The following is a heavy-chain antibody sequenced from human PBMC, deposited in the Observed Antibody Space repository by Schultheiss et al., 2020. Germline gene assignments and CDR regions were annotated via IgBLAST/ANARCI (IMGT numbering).Heavy chain of an antibody. Sequence: ASVKVSCKASGYTFTGYYMHWVRQAPGQGLEWMGWINPNSGGTNYAQKFQGRVTMTRDTSISTAYMELSNLTSEDTAVYYCARWGVPAAIKLFRKTASTKGFDYWGQGTLVTVSS. D-gene: IGHD2-2*01. CDR1: GYTFTGYY. CDR2: INPNSGGT. V-gene: IGHV1-2*02. CDR3: ARWGVPAAIKLFRKTASTKGFDY. J-gene: IGHJ4*02.